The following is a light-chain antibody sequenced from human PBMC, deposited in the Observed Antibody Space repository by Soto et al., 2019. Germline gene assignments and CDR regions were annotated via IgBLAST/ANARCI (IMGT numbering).Light chain of an antibody. CDR1: QNFGSTY. J-gene: IGKJ1*01. CDR2: GAS. V-gene: IGKV3-20*01. CDR3: QQYGRSPTT. Sequence: EMFLTQSPDTLSLSPGERATLSFMSSQNFGSTYLAWYQQKRGQAPRFLIYGASSRATGIPDRFSGSGSGTDFTLTISRLEPEDFAVYYCQQYGRSPTTFGQGTKVDIK.